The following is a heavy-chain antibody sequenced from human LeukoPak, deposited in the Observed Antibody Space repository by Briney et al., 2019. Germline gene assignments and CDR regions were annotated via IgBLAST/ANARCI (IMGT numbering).Heavy chain of an antibody. CDR3: ARESYDYVWGSYFYFDY. CDR1: GFTFSSYA. J-gene: IGHJ4*02. V-gene: IGHV3-30-3*01. D-gene: IGHD3-16*01. CDR2: ISYDGSNK. Sequence: GGSLRLSCAASGFTFSSYAMSWVRQAPGKGLEWVAVISYDGSNKYYADSVKGRFTISRDNSKNTLYLQMNSQRAEDTAVYYCARESYDYVWGSYFYFDYWGQGTLVTVSS.